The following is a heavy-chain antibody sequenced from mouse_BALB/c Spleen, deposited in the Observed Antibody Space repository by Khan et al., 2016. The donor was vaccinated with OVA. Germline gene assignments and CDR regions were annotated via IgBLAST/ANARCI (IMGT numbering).Heavy chain of an antibody. D-gene: IGHD1-1*01. CDR1: DFSLTSYG. CDR3: ARNSQFITTLVAFYAMDY. J-gene: IGHJ4*01. V-gene: IGHV2-4-1*01. Sequence: QVQLKQSGPGLVQPSQSLSITCTVSDFSLTSYGVHWVRQSPGKGLEWLGVIWSGGSTDYNAAFISRMSISKDNSKRKVFFNMNSLQADDTAIYYCARNSQFITTLVAFYAMDYWGQGTSVTVSS. CDR2: IWSGGST.